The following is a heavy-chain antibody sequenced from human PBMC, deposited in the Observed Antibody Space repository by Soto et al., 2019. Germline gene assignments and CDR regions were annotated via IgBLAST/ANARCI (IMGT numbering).Heavy chain of an antibody. CDR1: GYSFTSYW. Sequence: EVQLVQSGAEVKKPGESLKISCKGSGYSFTSYWIGWVRQMPGKGLEWMGIIYPGDSDTRYSPSFQGQVTISADKSISTAYLQWSSLKASDTAMYYCARRTAPLPYGDYDLPSFDYWGQGTLVTVSS. CDR2: IYPGDSDT. J-gene: IGHJ4*02. V-gene: IGHV5-51*03. D-gene: IGHD4-17*01. CDR3: ARRTAPLPYGDYDLPSFDY.